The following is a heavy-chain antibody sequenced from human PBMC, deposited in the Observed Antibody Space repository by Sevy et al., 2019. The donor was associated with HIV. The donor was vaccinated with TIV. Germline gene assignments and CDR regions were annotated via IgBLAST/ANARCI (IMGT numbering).Heavy chain of an antibody. CDR3: ASDSGTYTYYFDY. CDR1: SESFRRYY. Sequence: LPETLSLTCAVYSESFRRYYWNWIRQSPEKGLEWIGEINHSGTTNYNPSLKSRVTISVDPSRNQFSLKLNSVTAADTAVYYCASDSGTYTYYFDYWGQGTPVTVSS. CDR2: INHSGTT. J-gene: IGHJ4*02. D-gene: IGHD1-26*01. V-gene: IGHV4-34*01.